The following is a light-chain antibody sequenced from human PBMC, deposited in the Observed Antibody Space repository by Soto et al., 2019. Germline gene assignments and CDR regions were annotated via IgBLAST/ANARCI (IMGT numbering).Light chain of an antibody. Sequence: QSALTQPASVSGSPGQSITISCTGTSSDVGGYNYVSWYQQHPGKAPKLMIYEVSNRPSGVSNRFSGSKSGNTASLTISGLQAEVEADYYCSSYTRSSTVVFGGGTKVTVL. V-gene: IGLV2-14*01. J-gene: IGLJ2*01. CDR2: EVS. CDR3: SSYTRSSTVV. CDR1: SSDVGGYNY.